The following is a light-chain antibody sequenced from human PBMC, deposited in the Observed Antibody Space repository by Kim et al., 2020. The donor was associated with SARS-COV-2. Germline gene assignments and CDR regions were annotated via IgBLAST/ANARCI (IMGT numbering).Light chain of an antibody. Sequence: QSALTQPPSASGSPGQSVSISCTGTSSDVGGYMYVSWYQQYPGKAPKLLIYEVNKRPSGVPDRFSGSKSGNTASLTVSGLQAEDEADYYCSSYAGSNSVVFGGGTQLTVL. V-gene: IGLV2-8*01. CDR3: SSYAGSNSVV. CDR2: EVN. J-gene: IGLJ2*01. CDR1: SSDVGGYMY.